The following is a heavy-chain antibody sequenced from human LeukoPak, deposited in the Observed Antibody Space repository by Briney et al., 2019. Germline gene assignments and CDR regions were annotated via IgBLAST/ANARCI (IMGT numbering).Heavy chain of an antibody. CDR2: ISVYNGKT. CDR1: GYTYTTYG. Sequence: ASVKVSCKSSGYTYTTYGITWVRQAPGQGLEWMGWISVYNGKTKYALKLQGRVIMTADTSTTTAYMELWSLRGDDTAIYYCARGGEGPYGNYAPDSWGQGTLVTVSS. J-gene: IGHJ5*01. CDR3: ARGGEGPYGNYAPDS. V-gene: IGHV1-18*01. D-gene: IGHD3-10*01.